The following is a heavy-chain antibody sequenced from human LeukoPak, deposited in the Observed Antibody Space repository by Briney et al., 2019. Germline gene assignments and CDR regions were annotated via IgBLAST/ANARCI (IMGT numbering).Heavy chain of an antibody. CDR3: ARDRGTGDYVLDY. Sequence: SVKVSCKASGGTFSSYAISWVRQAPGQGLEWMGRIIPIFGTANYAQKFQGRVTITTDESTSTAYMELSSLRSEDTAVYYCARDRGTGDYVLDYWGQGTLSPSPQ. D-gene: IGHD4-17*01. V-gene: IGHV1-69*05. CDR1: GGTFSSYA. J-gene: IGHJ4*02. CDR2: IIPIFGTA.